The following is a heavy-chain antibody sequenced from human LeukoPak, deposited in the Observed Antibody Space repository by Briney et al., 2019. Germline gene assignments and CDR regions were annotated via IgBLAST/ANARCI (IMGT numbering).Heavy chain of an antibody. Sequence: ASVKVSCKASGGTFSSYAINWVRQAPGQGLEWMGGIIPMFGTPNYAQKFQGRVTITADESTSTAYMELSSLGSEDTAVYYCATTPGKLWFGELSRWGQGTLVTVSS. J-gene: IGHJ4*02. V-gene: IGHV1-69*13. CDR3: ATTPGKLWFGELSR. D-gene: IGHD3-10*01. CDR1: GGTFSSYA. CDR2: IIPMFGTP.